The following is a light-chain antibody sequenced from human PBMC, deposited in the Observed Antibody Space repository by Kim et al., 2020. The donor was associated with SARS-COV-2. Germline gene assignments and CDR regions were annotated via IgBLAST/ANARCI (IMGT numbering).Light chain of an antibody. CDR2: KAS. J-gene: IGKJ2*01. CDR1: QSVSSW. V-gene: IGKV1-5*03. CDR3: QQYDSHPYT. Sequence: DIQMTQSPSILSASVGDRVTITCRASQSVSSWLAWYQQKPGKAPKLLISKASSLEGGVPSRFSGRGSGTEFTLTINTLQPDDIATYSCQQYDSHPYTFGQGTKLEI.